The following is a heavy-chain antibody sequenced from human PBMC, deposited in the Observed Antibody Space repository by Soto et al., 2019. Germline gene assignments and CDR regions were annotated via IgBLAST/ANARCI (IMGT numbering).Heavy chain of an antibody. CDR1: GGTFSSYA. Sequence: SVKVSCKASGGTFSSYAISWVRQAPGQGLEWMGGIIPIFGTANYAQKFQGRVTITADESTSTAYMELSSLRSEDTAVYYCARITQEVWQPGPVFDYWGQGXLVTVYS. CDR2: IIPIFGTA. J-gene: IGHJ4*02. CDR3: ARITQEVWQPGPVFDY. D-gene: IGHD6-13*01. V-gene: IGHV1-69*13.